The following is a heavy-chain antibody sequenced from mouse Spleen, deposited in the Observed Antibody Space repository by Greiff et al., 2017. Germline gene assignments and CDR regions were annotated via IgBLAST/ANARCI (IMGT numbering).Heavy chain of an antibody. V-gene: IGHV1-50*01. CDR1: GYTFTSYW. D-gene: IGHD1-1*01. J-gene: IGHJ3*01. CDR3: ARSPLRERFSWFAY. Sequence: QVQLQQSGAELVKPGASVKLSCKASGYTFTSYWMQWVKQRPGQGLEWIGEIDPSDSYTNYNQKFKGKATLTVDTSSSTAYMQLSSLTSEDSAVYYCARSPLRERFSWFAYWGQGTLVTVSA. CDR2: IDPSDSYT.